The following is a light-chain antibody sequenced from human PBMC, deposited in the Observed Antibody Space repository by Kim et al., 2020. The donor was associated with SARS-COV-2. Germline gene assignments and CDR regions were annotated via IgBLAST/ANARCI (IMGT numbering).Light chain of an antibody. Sequence: SASVGDRVTITCRASQGISSWLAWYQQKPGQAPKLLISAASTLQSGVPSRFSGSVSGTEFTLTISSLQPEDFATYYCQQANSLPYTFGQGTKLEI. CDR1: QGISSW. CDR2: AAS. V-gene: IGKV1D-12*01. CDR3: QQANSLPYT. J-gene: IGKJ2*01.